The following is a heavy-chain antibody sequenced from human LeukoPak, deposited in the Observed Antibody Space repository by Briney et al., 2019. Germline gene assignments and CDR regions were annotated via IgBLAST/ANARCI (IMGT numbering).Heavy chain of an antibody. J-gene: IGHJ6*02. CDR1: GYTFTSYG. CDR3: ARAMYDSSGYYAYYYYYGMDV. CDR2: ISAYNGNT. D-gene: IGHD3-22*01. Sequence: ASVKVSCKASGYTFTSYGISWVRQAPGQGLEWMGWISAYNGNTNYAQKLQGRVTMTTDTSTSIAYMELRSLRSDDTAVYYCARAMYDSSGYYAYYYYYGMDVWGQGTTVTVSS. V-gene: IGHV1-18*01.